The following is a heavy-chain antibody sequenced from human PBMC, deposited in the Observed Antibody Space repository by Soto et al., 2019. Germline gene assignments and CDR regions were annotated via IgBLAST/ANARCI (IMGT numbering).Heavy chain of an antibody. D-gene: IGHD3-10*01. Sequence: QVQLVESGGGVVQPGRSLRLSCAASGFTFSNYGMHWVRQAPGKGLEWVAIISLDGSSKYYADSVKGRFTISRDNFKNTLYLQMSSLRAEDTAVYYCAKSLAGSGSYWGQGTLVTVSS. CDR2: ISLDGSSK. CDR1: GFTFSNYG. J-gene: IGHJ4*02. V-gene: IGHV3-30*18. CDR3: AKSLAGSGSY.